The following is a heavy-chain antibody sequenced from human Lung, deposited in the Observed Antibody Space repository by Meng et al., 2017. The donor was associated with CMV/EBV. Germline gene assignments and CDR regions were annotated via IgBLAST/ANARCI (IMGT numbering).Heavy chain of an antibody. CDR3: ARDLRGYSGYDYPYYYYGMDV. D-gene: IGHD5-12*01. CDR2: ISSSSSYI. Sequence: GGSLRLXXAASGFTFSSYSMNWVRQAPGKGLEWVSSISSSSSYIYYADSVKGRFTISRDNAKNSLYLQMNSLRAEDTAVYYCARDLRGYSGYDYPYYYYGMDVWGQGXTVTVSS. CDR1: GFTFSSYS. J-gene: IGHJ6*02. V-gene: IGHV3-21*01.